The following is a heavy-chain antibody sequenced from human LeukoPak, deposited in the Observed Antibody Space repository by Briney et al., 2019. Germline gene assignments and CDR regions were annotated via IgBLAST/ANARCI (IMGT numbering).Heavy chain of an antibody. Sequence: PSETLSLTCTVSGGSISSSSYYWGWIRQPPGKGLEWIGSIYYSGSTYYNPSLKSRATISVDTSKNQFSLKLSSVTAADTAVYYCARVYDSSGYYTYYFDYWGQGTLVTVSS. J-gene: IGHJ4*02. CDR1: GGSISSSSYY. CDR2: IYYSGST. D-gene: IGHD3-22*01. CDR3: ARVYDSSGYYTYYFDY. V-gene: IGHV4-39*07.